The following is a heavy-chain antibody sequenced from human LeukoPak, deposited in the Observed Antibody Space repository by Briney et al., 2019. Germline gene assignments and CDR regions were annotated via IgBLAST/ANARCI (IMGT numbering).Heavy chain of an antibody. CDR3: AKDATIVGAKSCLRY. V-gene: IGHV3-23*01. CDR2: ISGSGGST. D-gene: IGHD1-26*01. CDR1: GFTFSSYA. Sequence: GGSLRLSCAASGFTFSSYAMSWVRQAPGKGLEWASAISGSGGSTYYADSVKGRFTISRDNSKNTLYLQMNSLRAEDTAVYYCAKDATIVGAKSCLRYWGQGTLVTVSS. J-gene: IGHJ4*02.